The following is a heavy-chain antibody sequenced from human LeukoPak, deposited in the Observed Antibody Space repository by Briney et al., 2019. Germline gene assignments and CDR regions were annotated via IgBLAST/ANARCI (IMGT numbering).Heavy chain of an antibody. CDR3: VRAAQEGRDSLTGIQTGNWFNP. D-gene: IGHD3-9*01. J-gene: IGHJ5*02. V-gene: IGHV1-8*02. Sequence: ASVKVSCKASGYTFISYDVNWVRQATGQGPEWIGWMNPNSGNTGYAQKFQGRVNLTRNTSISTAYMELSSLRSEDKAVYYCVRAAQEGRDSLTGIQTGNWFNPWGQGTLVTVSS. CDR2: MNPNSGNT. CDR1: GYTFISYD.